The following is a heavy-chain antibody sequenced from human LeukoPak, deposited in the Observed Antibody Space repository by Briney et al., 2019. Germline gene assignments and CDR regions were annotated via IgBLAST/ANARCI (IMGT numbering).Heavy chain of an antibody. CDR2: IIPIFGTA. J-gene: IGHJ6*02. Sequence: SVKVSCKASGGTFSSYAIGWVRQAPGQGLEWMGGIIPIFGTANYAQKFQGRVTITADESTSTAYMELSSLRSEDTAVYYCARDGGIFWSGYYTDYYYGMDVWGQGTTVTVSS. V-gene: IGHV1-69*13. CDR1: GGTFSSYA. D-gene: IGHD3-3*01. CDR3: ARDGGIFWSGYYTDYYYGMDV.